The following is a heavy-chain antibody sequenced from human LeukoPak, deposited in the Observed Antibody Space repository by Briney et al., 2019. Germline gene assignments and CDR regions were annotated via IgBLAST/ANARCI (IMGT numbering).Heavy chain of an antibody. CDR2: IYHSGST. CDR3: ARWFGELGAFDP. V-gene: IGHV4-30-2*01. Sequence: SETLSLTCAVSGGSISSGGYSWSWIRQPPGNGLEWIGYIYHSGSTYYNPSLKSRVTISVDRSKNQFSLKLSSVTAADTAVYYCARWFGELGAFDPWGQGTLVTVSS. D-gene: IGHD3-10*01. CDR1: GGSISSGGYS. J-gene: IGHJ5*02.